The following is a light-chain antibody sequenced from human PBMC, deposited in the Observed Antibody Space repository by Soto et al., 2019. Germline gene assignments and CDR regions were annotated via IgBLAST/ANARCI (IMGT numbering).Light chain of an antibody. V-gene: IGLV1-44*01. CDR1: SSNIGSNT. CDR3: AAWDDSLNGFYI. J-gene: IGLJ1*01. Sequence: QSVLTQPPSASGTPGQRVTISCSGSSSNIGSNTVNWYQQLPGTAPKLLICSNNQRPSGVPDRFSGSKSGTSASLAISGLQSEDEADYYCAAWDDSLNGFYIFGTGTKVT. CDR2: SNN.